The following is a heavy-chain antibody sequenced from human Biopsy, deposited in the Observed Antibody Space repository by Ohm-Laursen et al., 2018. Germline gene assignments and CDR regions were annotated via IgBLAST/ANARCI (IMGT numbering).Heavy chain of an antibody. CDR2: INDSGRT. Sequence: SETLSLTCGVYGGSFSGYYCSWIRQPPGKGLEWIGEINDSGRTNYNPSLRSRVTFSVDTSKNQFSLKLSSVTAADTAVYYCGRREVVITHDAFDTWGQGTMVTVSS. CDR1: GGSFSGYY. D-gene: IGHD3-22*01. CDR3: GRREVVITHDAFDT. J-gene: IGHJ3*02. V-gene: IGHV4-34*01.